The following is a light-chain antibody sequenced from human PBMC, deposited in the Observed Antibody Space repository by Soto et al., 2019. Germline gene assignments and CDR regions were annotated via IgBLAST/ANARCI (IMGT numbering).Light chain of an antibody. CDR1: QSVSSSY. CDR3: QQYGSSPLT. J-gene: IGKJ4*01. V-gene: IGKV3-20*01. CDR2: GAS. Sequence: EIVLTQSPGTLSLSPGEGATLSCRASQSVSSSYLVWYQQKPGQAPRLLIYGASSRATGIPDRFSGSGSGTDFTLTIGRLEPEDFAVYYCQQYGSSPLTFGGGTKVDIK.